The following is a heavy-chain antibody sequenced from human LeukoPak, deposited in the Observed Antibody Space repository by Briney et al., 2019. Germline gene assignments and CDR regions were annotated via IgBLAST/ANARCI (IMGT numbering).Heavy chain of an antibody. CDR3: ATYYFDSSGYYKYFQH. CDR1: GYTFTSYD. D-gene: IGHD3-22*01. CDR2: MNPNSGNT. Sequence: ASVKVSCKASGYTFTSYDINWVRQATGQGLEWMGWMNPNSGNTGYAQKFQGRVTMTRNTSISTAYMELSSLRSEDTAVYYCATYYFDSSGYYKYFQHWGQGTLVIVSS. V-gene: IGHV1-8*01. J-gene: IGHJ1*01.